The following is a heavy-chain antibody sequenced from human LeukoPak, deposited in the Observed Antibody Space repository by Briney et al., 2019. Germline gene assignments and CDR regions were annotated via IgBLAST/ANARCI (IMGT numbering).Heavy chain of an antibody. CDR1: GYSFTNYW. V-gene: IGHV5-51*01. J-gene: IGHJ4*02. CDR2: IYSGDSDT. CDR3: ARGRRGGDNYLGSLDY. D-gene: IGHD5-24*01. Sequence: GESLKISCKGSGYSFTNYWIGWVRQMPGKGLEWMGIIYSGDSDTRYSPSFQGQVTISVDKSISTAYLQWSSLKASDTAMHYCARGRRGGDNYLGSLDYWGKETSVTVSS.